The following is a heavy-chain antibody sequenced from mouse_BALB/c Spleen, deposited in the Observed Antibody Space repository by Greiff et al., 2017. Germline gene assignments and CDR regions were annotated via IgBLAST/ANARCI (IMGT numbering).Heavy chain of an antibody. V-gene: IGHV1-9*01. D-gene: IGHD4-1*01. CDR1: GYTFSSYW. Sequence: QVQLQQSGAELMKPGASVKISCKATGYTFSSYWIEWVKQRPGHGLEWIGEILPGSGSTNYYEKFKGKATFTAATSSNTANMQLSSLTSEDAAVSYCASREGTGRLYSLDYWGQGTTVTVSA. J-gene: IGHJ4*01. CDR2: ILPGSGST. CDR3: ASREGTGRLYSLDY.